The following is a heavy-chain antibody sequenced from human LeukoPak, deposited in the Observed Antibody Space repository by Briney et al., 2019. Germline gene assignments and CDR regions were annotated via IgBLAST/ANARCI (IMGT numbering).Heavy chain of an antibody. Sequence: GSSVKVSCKASGGTFSSYAISWVRQAPGQGLEWMGWISAYNGNTNYAQKLQGRVTMTTDTSTSTAYMELRSLRSDDTAVYYCARDSGRLPRDYWGQGTLVTVSS. V-gene: IGHV1-18*01. J-gene: IGHJ4*02. CDR2: ISAYNGNT. D-gene: IGHD1-26*01. CDR1: GGTFSSYA. CDR3: ARDSGRLPRDY.